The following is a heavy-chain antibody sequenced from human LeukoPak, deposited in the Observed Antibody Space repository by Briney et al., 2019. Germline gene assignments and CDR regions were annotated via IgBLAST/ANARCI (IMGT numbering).Heavy chain of an antibody. CDR3: ARTIAAAGTVFDY. CDR1: GGSISSYY. CDR2: IYYSGST. J-gene: IGHJ4*02. Sequence: PSETLSLTCTVSGGSISSYYWSWIRQPPGKGLEWIGYIYYSGSTNYNPSLKSRVTISVDTSKNQFSLKLSSVTAADTAVYCCARTIAAAGTVFDYWGQGTLVTVSS. D-gene: IGHD6-13*01. V-gene: IGHV4-59*01.